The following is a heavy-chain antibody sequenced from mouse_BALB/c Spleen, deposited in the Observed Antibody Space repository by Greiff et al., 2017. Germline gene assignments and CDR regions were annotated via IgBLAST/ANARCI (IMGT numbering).Heavy chain of an antibody. CDR2: ISSGGST. Sequence: EVKLVESGGGLVKPGGSLKLSCAASGFTFSSYAMSWVRQTPEKRLEWVASISSGGSTYYSDSVKGRLTISRDNARNSLYLQMSRLRSEDTAMYYCSRNNGSSDAMDYWGQGTSVTVSS. J-gene: IGHJ4*01. CDR3: SRNNGSSDAMDY. CDR1: GFTFSSYA. D-gene: IGHD1-1*01. V-gene: IGHV5-6-5*01.